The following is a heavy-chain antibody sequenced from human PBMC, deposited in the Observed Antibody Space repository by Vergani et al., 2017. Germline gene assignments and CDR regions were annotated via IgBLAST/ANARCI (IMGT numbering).Heavy chain of an antibody. D-gene: IGHD3-22*01. Sequence: EVQLLESGGGLVQPGGSLRLSCAASGFTFSSYAMSWVRQAPGKGLEWVSAISGSGGSTYYADSVKGRFTSSRDNSKNTLYLQMNSLRAEDAAVYYCAKDISVYYDSSGYYIVDAFDIWGQGTMVTVSS. CDR1: GFTFSSYA. CDR2: ISGSGGST. J-gene: IGHJ3*02. CDR3: AKDISVYYDSSGYYIVDAFDI. V-gene: IGHV3-23*01.